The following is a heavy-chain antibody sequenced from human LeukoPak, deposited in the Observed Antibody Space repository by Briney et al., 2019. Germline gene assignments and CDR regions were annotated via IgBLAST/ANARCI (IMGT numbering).Heavy chain of an antibody. Sequence: SETLSLTCTVSGVSISSSNYYWGWLRQPPGKGLEWIGSMYYSGNTDYNPSLKSRVTISADTSKNQFSLKVNSVTAADTAVYYCARTLGWASSRYPFDGWGQGTLVTVFS. V-gene: IGHV4-39*01. CDR1: GVSISSSNYY. CDR2: MYYSGNT. J-gene: IGHJ4*02. D-gene: IGHD3-16*02. CDR3: ARTLGWASSRYPFDG.